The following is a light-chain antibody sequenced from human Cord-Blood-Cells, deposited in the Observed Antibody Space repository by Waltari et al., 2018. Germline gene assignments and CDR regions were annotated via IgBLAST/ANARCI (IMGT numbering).Light chain of an antibody. CDR3: SSYTSSSTYV. CDR2: DVS. CDR1: RRDAGGDNY. Sequence: QSPPTLPPPPSGSPGQSPTISCTGTRRDAGGDNYMSWYQQHPHKAPKHMIYDVSNRPSGVSNRFSGSKSGNTASLTISGLQAEDEADYYCSSYTSSSTYVFGTGTKVTVL. J-gene: IGLJ1*01. V-gene: IGLV2-14*01.